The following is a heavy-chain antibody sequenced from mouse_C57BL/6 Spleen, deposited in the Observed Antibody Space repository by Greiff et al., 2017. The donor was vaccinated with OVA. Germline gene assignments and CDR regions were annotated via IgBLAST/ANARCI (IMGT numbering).Heavy chain of an antibody. CDR3: ARWDDGYPYWYFDV. CDR1: GYTFTSYW. CDR2: IYPGSGST. J-gene: IGHJ1*03. Sequence: VQLQQPGAELVKPGASVKMSCKASGYTFTSYWITWVKQRPGQGLEWIGDIYPGSGSTNYNEKFKSKATLTVDTSSSTAYMQLSSLTSEDSAVYYCARWDDGYPYWYFDVWGTGTTVTVSS. D-gene: IGHD2-3*01. V-gene: IGHV1-55*01.